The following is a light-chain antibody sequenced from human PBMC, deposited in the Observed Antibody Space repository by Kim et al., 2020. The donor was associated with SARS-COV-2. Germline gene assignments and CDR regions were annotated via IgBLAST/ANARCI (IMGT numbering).Light chain of an antibody. V-gene: IGLV2-14*04. J-gene: IGLJ1*01. CDR2: DVS. CDR3: SSYTSSSTYV. CDR1: SSDVGAYNY. Sequence: GQSITISCTGTSSDVGAYNYGSWYQQHPGKTPKLMIYDVSKRPSGVSNRFSGSKSGNTASLTISGLQAEDEADYYCSSYTSSSTYVFGTGTKVTVL.